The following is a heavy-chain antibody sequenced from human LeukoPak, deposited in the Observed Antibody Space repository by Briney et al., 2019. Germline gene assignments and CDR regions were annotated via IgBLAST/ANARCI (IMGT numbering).Heavy chain of an antibody. CDR2: IYYSGST. CDR1: GGSISSGGYY. Sequence: SETLSLTCTVSGGSISSGGYYWSWIRQHPGKGLEWIGYIYYSGSTYYNPSLKSRVTMSVDTSKNQFSLKLSSVTAADTAVYYCARDRVATRGSYYGMDVWGQGTTVTVSS. J-gene: IGHJ6*02. V-gene: IGHV4-31*03. CDR3: ARDRVATRGSYYGMDV. D-gene: IGHD3-10*01.